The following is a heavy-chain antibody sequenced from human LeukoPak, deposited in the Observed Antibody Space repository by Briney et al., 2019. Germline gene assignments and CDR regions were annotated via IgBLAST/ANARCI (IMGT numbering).Heavy chain of an antibody. CDR3: TLYNY. CDR2: INPDNGDT. Sequence: AAVKVSCKASGYTFTNQDMHWVRQAPGQRLEWIGCINPDNGDTKYSQEFQGRVTITRDTSATTAYMELSSLRSEDMAVYYCTLYNYWGQGTLVTVSS. CDR1: GYTFTNQD. J-gene: IGHJ4*02. V-gene: IGHV1-3*03. D-gene: IGHD1-14*01.